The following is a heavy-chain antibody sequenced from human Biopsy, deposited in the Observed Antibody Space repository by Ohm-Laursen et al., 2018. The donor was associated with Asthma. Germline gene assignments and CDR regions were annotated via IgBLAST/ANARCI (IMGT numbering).Heavy chain of an antibody. CDR1: GGSITSSSYY. Sequence: SETLSLTCIVSGGSITSSSYYWGWIRQPPGKGMEWIGSMYHSGSPYYHPSLKSRATISVDTSKNQLSLKMSSVTAADTAVYFCVRHQYSSSWSTFDCWGQGALVTVSS. CDR2: MYHSGSP. J-gene: IGHJ4*02. V-gene: IGHV4-39*01. D-gene: IGHD3-22*01. CDR3: VRHQYSSSWSTFDC.